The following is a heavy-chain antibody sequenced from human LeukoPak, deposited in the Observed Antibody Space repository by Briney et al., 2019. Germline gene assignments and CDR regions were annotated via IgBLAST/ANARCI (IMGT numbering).Heavy chain of an antibody. V-gene: IGHV4-30-4*01. Sequence: SETLPLTCTVSGGSISSGDYYWSWIRQPPGKGLEWIGYIHYSGSTYYNPSLKSRVTISVDTSKNQFSLKLSSVTAADTAVYYCAAWSGYYREYYFDYWGQGTLVTVSS. CDR3: AAWSGYYREYYFDY. CDR1: GGSISSGDYY. J-gene: IGHJ4*02. CDR2: IHYSGST. D-gene: IGHD3-3*01.